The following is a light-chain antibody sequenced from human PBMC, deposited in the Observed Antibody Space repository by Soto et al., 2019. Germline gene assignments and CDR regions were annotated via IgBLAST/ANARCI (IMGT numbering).Light chain of an antibody. Sequence: QSLLTQPRSVSGSPGQSVTISCTGTSGDVGGYNFVSWYQQHPGKAPTLMIFDVSQRPSGVPDRFSGSKSGNTASLTISGLRAEDEADYFCYSYRGSYTWVFGGGTKLTVL. CDR1: SGDVGGYNF. J-gene: IGLJ3*02. V-gene: IGLV2-11*01. CDR2: DVS. CDR3: YSYRGSYTWV.